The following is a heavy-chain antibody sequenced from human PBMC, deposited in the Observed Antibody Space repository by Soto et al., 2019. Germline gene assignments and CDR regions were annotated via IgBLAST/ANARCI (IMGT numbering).Heavy chain of an antibody. CDR2: IKEDGSDK. V-gene: IGHV3-7*01. CDR3: ARGGNYFDY. J-gene: IGHJ4*02. Sequence: GGSLRLSCAASGFTFSTYWMSWVRQAPGKGLEWVANIKEDGSDKDYVDSVKGRFIISRDNVKNSLSLQMNSLRDEDTAVYYCARGGNYFDYWGQGTLVTSPQ. D-gene: IGHD3-16*01. CDR1: GFTFSTYW.